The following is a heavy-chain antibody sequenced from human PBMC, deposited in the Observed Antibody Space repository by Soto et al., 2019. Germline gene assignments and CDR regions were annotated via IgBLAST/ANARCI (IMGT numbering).Heavy chain of an antibody. CDR1: GYSSTSYW. Sequence: PGESLKISCKGSGYSSTSYWIGWVRQMPGKGLEWMGIIYPGDSDTRYSPSFQGQVTISADKFISTAYLQWSSLKASDTAMYYCASPYYDFWSGPNEDAFDIWGQGTMVTVSS. CDR3: ASPYYDFWSGPNEDAFDI. V-gene: IGHV5-51*01. J-gene: IGHJ3*02. D-gene: IGHD3-3*01. CDR2: IYPGDSDT.